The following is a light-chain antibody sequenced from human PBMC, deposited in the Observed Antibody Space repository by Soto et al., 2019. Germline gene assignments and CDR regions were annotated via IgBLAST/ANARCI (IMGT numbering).Light chain of an antibody. J-gene: IGKJ2*01. CDR3: QQYPGST. Sequence: EIVLTQSPGTLSLSPGERATLSCRASQSVSSSYLAWYQQKPGQAPRLLIYGASSRATGIPDRFSGSGSGTDFTLSISRLEPEDFAVYYWQQYPGSTFGQGTKLEIK. V-gene: IGKV3-20*01. CDR2: GAS. CDR1: QSVSSSY.